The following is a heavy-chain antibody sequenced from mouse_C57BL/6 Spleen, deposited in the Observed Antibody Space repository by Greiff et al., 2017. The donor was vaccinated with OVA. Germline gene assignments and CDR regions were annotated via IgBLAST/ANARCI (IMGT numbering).Heavy chain of an antibody. J-gene: IGHJ2*01. CDR3: ERGELGGYFDY. V-gene: IGHV5-17*01. CDR2: ISSGSSTI. Sequence: EVQGVESGGGLVKPGGSLKLSCAASGFTFSDYGMHWVRQAPAKGLEWVAYISSGSSTIYYADTVKGRFTISRDNAKTTLFLQMTSLGSEETDVYYRERGELGGYFDYWGQGTTLTVSS. D-gene: IGHD4-1*01. CDR1: GFTFSDYG.